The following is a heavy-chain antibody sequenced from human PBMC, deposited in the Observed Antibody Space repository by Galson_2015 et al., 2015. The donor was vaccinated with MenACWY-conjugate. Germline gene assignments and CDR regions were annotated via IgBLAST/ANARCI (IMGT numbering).Heavy chain of an antibody. CDR1: GYTFTTYA. V-gene: IGHV1-18*01. J-gene: IGHJ4*02. D-gene: IGHD4-11*01. Sequence: SVKVSCKASGYTFTTYAMHWVRQAPGQGLEWMGWINVYNGNTNYAQKFQGRVTMTTDTSTATAYMELRCLRYDDTAVYYCARDSTIQEVTDFWGQGTLVTVSS. CDR3: ARDSTIQEVTDF. CDR2: INVYNGNT.